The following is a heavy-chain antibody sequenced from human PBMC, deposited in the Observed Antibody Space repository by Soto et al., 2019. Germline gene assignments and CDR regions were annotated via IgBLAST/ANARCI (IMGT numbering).Heavy chain of an antibody. V-gene: IGHV1-18*01. J-gene: IGHJ4*02. CDR3: ARVRLLWFGELFEFAH. Sequence: QVQLVQSGAEVKKPGASVKVSCKASGYTFTSYGISWVRQAPGQGLEWMGWISAYNGNTNYAQKLPGSVTMTPDTSTSTAYMELRSLRSDDTAVYYCARVRLLWFGELFEFAHSGQGTLVTVSS. D-gene: IGHD3-10*01. CDR1: GYTFTSYG. CDR2: ISAYNGNT.